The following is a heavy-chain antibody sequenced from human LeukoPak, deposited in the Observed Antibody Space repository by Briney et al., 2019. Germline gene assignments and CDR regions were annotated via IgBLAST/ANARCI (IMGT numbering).Heavy chain of an antibody. V-gene: IGHV3-21*01. J-gene: IGHJ6*02. CDR3: AVYGDYPTPDYYGMDV. CDR2: ISSSSSYI. D-gene: IGHD4-17*01. Sequence: GGSLRLSCAASGFTFSSYSMNWVRQAPGKGLEWVSSISSSSSYIYYADSVKGRFTISRDNAKNSLYLQMNSLRAEDTAVYYCAVYGDYPTPDYYGMDVWGQGTTVTVSS. CDR1: GFTFSSYS.